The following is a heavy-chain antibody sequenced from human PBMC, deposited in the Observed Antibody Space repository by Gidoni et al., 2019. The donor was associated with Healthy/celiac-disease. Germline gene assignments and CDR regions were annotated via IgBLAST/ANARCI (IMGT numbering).Heavy chain of an antibody. Sequence: EVQLLESGGGFVQPGGSLRLSCAASGFTFSSYAMSWVRQAPGKGLEWVSAISGSGGSTYYADSVKGRFTISRDNSKITLYLQMNSLRAEDTAVYYCAKWGITMIVVVITSGYFDYWGQGTLVTVSS. D-gene: IGHD3-22*01. CDR3: AKWGITMIVVVITSGYFDY. CDR2: ISGSGGST. CDR1: GFTFSSYA. V-gene: IGHV3-23*01. J-gene: IGHJ4*02.